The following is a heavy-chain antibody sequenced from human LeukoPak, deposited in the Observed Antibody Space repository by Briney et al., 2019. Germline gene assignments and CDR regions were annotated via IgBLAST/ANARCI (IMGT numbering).Heavy chain of an antibody. CDR2: ISGSGGST. Sequence: GSLRLSFAASGFTFSSYAMSWVRQAPGKGLEWVSAISGSGGSTYYADSVKGRFTISRDNSKNTLYLQMNSLRAEDTAVYYCAKDLWFGDAAFDIWGQGTMVTVSS. D-gene: IGHD3-10*01. V-gene: IGHV3-23*01. CDR3: AKDLWFGDAAFDI. J-gene: IGHJ3*02. CDR1: GFTFSSYA.